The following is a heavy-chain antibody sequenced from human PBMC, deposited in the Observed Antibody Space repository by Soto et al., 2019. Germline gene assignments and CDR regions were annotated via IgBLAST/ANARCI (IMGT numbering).Heavy chain of an antibody. CDR2: IYPGDSDT. CDR3: ARSYFADYQSYFDY. Sequence: PGESLKISCKGSGYHFTNYWIGWVRQMPGKGLEWMGIIYPGDSDTRYSPSFQGQVTISADKSISTSYLQWNSLRASDTAMYFCARSYFADYQSYFDYWGHGTLVTVSS. V-gene: IGHV5-51*01. D-gene: IGHD4-17*01. CDR1: GYHFTNYW. J-gene: IGHJ4*01.